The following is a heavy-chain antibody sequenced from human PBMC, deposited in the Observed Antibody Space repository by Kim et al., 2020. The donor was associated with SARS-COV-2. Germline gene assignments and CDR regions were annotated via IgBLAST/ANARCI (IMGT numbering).Heavy chain of an antibody. D-gene: IGHD3-10*01. CDR2: ISAYNGNT. V-gene: IGHV1-18*01. CDR1: GYTFTSYG. Sequence: ASVKVSCKASGYTFTSYGISWVRQAPGQGLEWMGWISAYNGNTNYAQKLQGRVTMTTDTSTSTAYMELRSLRSDDTAVYYCAREYITMVRGAIYGMDVWGQGTTVTVSS. CDR3: AREYITMVRGAIYGMDV. J-gene: IGHJ6*02.